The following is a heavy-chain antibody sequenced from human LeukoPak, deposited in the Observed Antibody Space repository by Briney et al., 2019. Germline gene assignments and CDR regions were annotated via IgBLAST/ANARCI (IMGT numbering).Heavy chain of an antibody. CDR3: ARDVPYSSGWYVPDYYYYYMDV. V-gene: IGHV1-18*01. Sequence: ASVKVSCKASAYTFTNYGISWVRQAPGQGLECMGWINTYNGNTNYAEKLQGRVTMTTDTSTSTAYMELRSLRSDDTAVYYCARDVPYSSGWYVPDYYYYYMDVWGKGTTVTVSS. CDR1: AYTFTNYG. CDR2: INTYNGNT. D-gene: IGHD6-19*01. J-gene: IGHJ6*03.